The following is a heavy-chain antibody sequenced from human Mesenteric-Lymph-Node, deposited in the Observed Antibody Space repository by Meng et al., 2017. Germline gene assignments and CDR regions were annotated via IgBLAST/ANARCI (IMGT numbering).Heavy chain of an antibody. V-gene: IGHV3-7*01. J-gene: IGHJ4*02. D-gene: IGHD3-22*01. CDR2: IKQDGSEK. CDR3: ARDGDYYDSSGYPPPFDY. CDR1: GFTFSSYW. Sequence: GGSLRLSCATSGFTFSSYWMSWVRQAPGKGLEWVANIKQDGSEKYYVDSVKGRFTISRDNAKNSLYLQMNSLRAEDTAVYYCARDGDYYDSSGYPPPFDYWGQGTLVTVSS.